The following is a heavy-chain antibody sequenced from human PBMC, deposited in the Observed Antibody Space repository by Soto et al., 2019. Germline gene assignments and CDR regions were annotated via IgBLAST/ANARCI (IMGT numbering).Heavy chain of an antibody. D-gene: IGHD3-22*01. V-gene: IGHV4-59*01. J-gene: IGHJ6*02. CDR3: GRELYYYESSGYYTPVGMDV. CDR2: IYYSGST. Sequence: PSETQALTCTVSGGSISSYYWSWIRQPPGKGLEWIGYIYYSGSTNYNPSLKSRVTISVDTSKNQFSLKLSSVTAADTAVYYCGRELYYYESSGYYTPVGMDVWGQGTTVTVSS. CDR1: GGSISSYY.